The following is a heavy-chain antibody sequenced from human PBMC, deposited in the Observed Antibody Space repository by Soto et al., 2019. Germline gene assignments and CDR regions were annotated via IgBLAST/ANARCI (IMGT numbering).Heavy chain of an antibody. CDR3: ARDQLEGNWFDP. Sequence: QLQLQESGSGLVRPSQTLSLTCAVSGGSISSGGYSWNWIRQPPGKGLEWIGYIYHSGSTLYNPSLKSRGXXXVXXSKTPFSLKLTSVTAADTAVYYCARDQLEGNWFDPWGQGTLVTVSS. CDR1: GGSISSGGYS. D-gene: IGHD1-1*01. V-gene: IGHV4-30-2*01. J-gene: IGHJ5*02. CDR2: IYHSGST.